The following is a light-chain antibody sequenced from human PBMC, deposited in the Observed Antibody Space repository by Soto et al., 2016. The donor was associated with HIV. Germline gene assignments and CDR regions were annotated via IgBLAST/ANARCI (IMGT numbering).Light chain of an antibody. V-gene: IGKV1-17*01. CDR1: QGVTND. CDR3: QQYYSYPPT. Sequence: DIQMTQSPSSLAASVGDRVTITCRASQGVTNDLGWYQQKPGKAPKRLIYTASTLQAGVPSRFSGTRSGTEYTLIINSLQPEDFATYYCQQYYSYPPTFGQGTKVEI. CDR2: TAS. J-gene: IGKJ1*01.